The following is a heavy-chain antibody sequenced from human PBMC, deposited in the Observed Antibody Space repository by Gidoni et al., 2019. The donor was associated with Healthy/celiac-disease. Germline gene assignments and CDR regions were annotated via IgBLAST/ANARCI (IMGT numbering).Heavy chain of an antibody. V-gene: IGHV3-21*01. CDR1: GCTFSSYH. D-gene: IGHD1-26*01. CDR3: ARDLVGSLGLNAFDI. Sequence: EVQLVESGGGLVKPGGSLRLSCAAAGCTFSSYHLNWVRQAPGKGLEWVSSISSSSSYIYYADSVKGRLTISRDSAKNSLYLQINSLRAEDTAVYYCARDLVGSLGLNAFDIWGQGTMVTVSS. J-gene: IGHJ3*02. CDR2: ISSSSSYI.